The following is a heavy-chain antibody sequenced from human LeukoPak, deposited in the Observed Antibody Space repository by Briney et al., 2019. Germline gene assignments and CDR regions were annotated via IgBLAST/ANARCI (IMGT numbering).Heavy chain of an antibody. D-gene: IGHD1-26*01. CDR3: AKDLYRIVGVTCDTFDI. CDR2: ISYDGSNK. Sequence: PGGSLRLSCAASGFTFSSYGMHWVRQAPGKGLEWVAVISYDGSNKYYADSVKGRFTISRDNSKNTLYLQMNSLRAEDTAVYYCAKDLYRIVGVTCDTFDIWGQGTMVTVFS. CDR1: GFTFSSYG. J-gene: IGHJ3*02. V-gene: IGHV3-30*18.